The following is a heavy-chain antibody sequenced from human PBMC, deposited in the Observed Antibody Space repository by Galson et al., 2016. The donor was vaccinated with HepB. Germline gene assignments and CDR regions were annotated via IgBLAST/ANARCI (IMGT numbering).Heavy chain of an antibody. D-gene: IGHD6-13*01. CDR3: AVLLVAFHVACRRWSSSTGTEEKAMTTVSMDLTTRTIKDTAVHCSEGVAGIVPGAGGGWFGA. J-gene: IGHJ5*02. CDR1: GGTFRSYA. V-gene: IGHV1-69*13. Sequence: SVKVSCKASGGTFRSYAVSWVRQAPGQGLEWMGSILPLFTTTIYAQKFQGRVTVTAAESMTTDSMDLITLTIEDTALSYCAVLLVAFHVACRRWSSSTGTEEKAMTTVSMDLTTRTIKDTAVHCSEGVAGIVPGAGGGWFGAWDPGTLVAVAS. CDR2: ILPLFTTT.